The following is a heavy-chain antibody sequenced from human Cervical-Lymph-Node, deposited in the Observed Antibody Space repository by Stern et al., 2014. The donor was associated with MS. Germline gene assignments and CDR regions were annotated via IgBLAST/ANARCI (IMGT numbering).Heavy chain of an antibody. V-gene: IGHV3-30*14. J-gene: IGHJ4*02. CDR3: ASPPPFDF. Sequence: QVQLVQSGGGVVQPGRSLRLSCAASGFSFSSYTMHLVRQAPGKGLEWVAAISFDGRNKYYADSVRGRFTISRDTFNNTLFLQMSTLRTEDTAVFYCASPPPFDFWGQGTLVAVSS. CDR1: GFSFSSYT. CDR2: ISFDGRNK.